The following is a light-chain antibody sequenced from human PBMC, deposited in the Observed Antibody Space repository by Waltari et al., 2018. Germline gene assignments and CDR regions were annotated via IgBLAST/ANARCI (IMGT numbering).Light chain of an antibody. J-gene: IGKJ1*01. CDR1: QTISTY. CDR2: AAS. V-gene: IGKV1-39*01. Sequence: DIQMTQSPSSLSASVGDRVTITCRASQTISTYLNWYQQKPGKAPKLLIDAASSLQSGVPSRFSGSGSGTDFTLTISSLQPEEFATYYCQQSHSTPWTFGQGTKVEIK. CDR3: QQSHSTPWT.